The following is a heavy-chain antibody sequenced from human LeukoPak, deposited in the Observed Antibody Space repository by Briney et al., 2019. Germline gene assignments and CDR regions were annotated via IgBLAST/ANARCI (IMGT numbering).Heavy chain of an antibody. CDR2: IYYSGST. J-gene: IGHJ4*02. Sequence: SETLSLTCTVSGGSISSYYWSWIRQPPGKGLEWIGYIYYSGSTNYNPSLKSRVTISVDTSKNQFSLKLGSVTAADTAVYYCARASLYSSGWPRFDYWGQGTLVTVSS. D-gene: IGHD6-19*01. CDR1: GGSISSYY. CDR3: ARASLYSSGWPRFDY. V-gene: IGHV4-59*01.